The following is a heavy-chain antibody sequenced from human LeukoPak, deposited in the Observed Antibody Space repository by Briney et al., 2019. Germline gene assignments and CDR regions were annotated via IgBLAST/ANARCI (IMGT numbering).Heavy chain of an antibody. Sequence: SVKVSCKASGGTFSSYAISWLRQAPGQGLEWMGGIIPIFGTANYAQKFQGRVTITADESTSTAYMELSSLRSEDTAVYYCARINHYDILTGYYDWGQGTLVTVSS. CDR3: ARINHYDILTGYYD. CDR2: IIPIFGTA. J-gene: IGHJ4*02. V-gene: IGHV1-69*01. D-gene: IGHD3-9*01. CDR1: GGTFSSYA.